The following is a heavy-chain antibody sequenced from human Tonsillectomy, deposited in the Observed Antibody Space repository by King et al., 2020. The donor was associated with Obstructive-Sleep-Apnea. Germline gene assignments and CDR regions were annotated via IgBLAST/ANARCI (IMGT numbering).Heavy chain of an antibody. CDR2: ISYSGST. Sequence: LQLQESGPGLVKPSETLSLTCAVSGASISSSTYYWGWIRQPPGKGLEWIASISYSGSTYYNPSLKSLFTISVDTSRNQFSLKLSSVTAADTDVYYCARPAYCGSDCYSYGAFDFWGQGTMVTVSS. J-gene: IGHJ3*01. V-gene: IGHV4-39*07. CDR3: ARPAYCGSDCYSYGAFDF. CDR1: GASISSSTYY. D-gene: IGHD2-21*02.